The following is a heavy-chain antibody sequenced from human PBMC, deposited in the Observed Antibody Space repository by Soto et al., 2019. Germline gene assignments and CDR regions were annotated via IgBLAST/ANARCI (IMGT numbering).Heavy chain of an antibody. D-gene: IGHD3-22*01. Sequence: PGESLKISCKGSGYSFTSYWIGWVRQMPGKGLEWMGIIYPGDSDTRYSPSFQGQVTISADKSTSTAYLQWSSLKASDTAMYYCASRITYYYDSSGYPQKDYFDYWGQGTLVTVSS. CDR2: IYPGDSDT. CDR1: GYSFTSYW. J-gene: IGHJ4*02. V-gene: IGHV5-51*01. CDR3: ASRITYYYDSSGYPQKDYFDY.